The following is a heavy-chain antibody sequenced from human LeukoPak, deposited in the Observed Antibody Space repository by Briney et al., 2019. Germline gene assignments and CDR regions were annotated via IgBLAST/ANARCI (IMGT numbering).Heavy chain of an antibody. Sequence: GASVKVSCKASGGTFSSYAISWVRQAPGQGLEWMGGIIPIFGTANYAQKFQGRVTITADESTSTAYMELSSLRSEDTAVYYCARDSGRWELSFDYWGQGSLVTVSS. D-gene: IGHD1-26*01. CDR3: ARDSGRWELSFDY. CDR2: IIPIFGTA. J-gene: IGHJ4*02. CDR1: GGTFSSYA. V-gene: IGHV1-69*13.